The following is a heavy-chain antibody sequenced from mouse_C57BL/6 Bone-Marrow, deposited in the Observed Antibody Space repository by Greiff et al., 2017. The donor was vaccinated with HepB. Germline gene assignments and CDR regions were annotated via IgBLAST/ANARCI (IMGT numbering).Heavy chain of an antibody. CDR2: IDPETGGT. CDR3: TRGIGGAMDY. Sequence: QVQLQQSGAELVRPGASVTLSCKASGYTFTDYEMHWVKQTPVHGLEWIGAIDPETGGTAYNQKFKGKAILTADKSSSTAYMELRSLTSEDSAVCYCTRGIGGAMDYWGQGTSVTVSS. V-gene: IGHV1-15*01. J-gene: IGHJ4*01. CDR1: GYTFTDYE.